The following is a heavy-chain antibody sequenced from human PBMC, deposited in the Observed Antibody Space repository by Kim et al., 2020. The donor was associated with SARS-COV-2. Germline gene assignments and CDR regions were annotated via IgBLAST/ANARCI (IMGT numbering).Heavy chain of an antibody. CDR1: GGSIRSGGKF. CDR3: ARSQPLVY. CDR2: ISYSGNS. D-gene: IGHD2-2*01. Sequence: SETLSLTCSVSGGSIRSGGKFWTWIRQHPAKGLEWIGYISYSGNSHYSPSLRSRVSISLQTSENQLSLELTSVTAADTAVYYCARSQPLVYWGQGLLV. J-gene: IGHJ4*02. V-gene: IGHV4-31*03.